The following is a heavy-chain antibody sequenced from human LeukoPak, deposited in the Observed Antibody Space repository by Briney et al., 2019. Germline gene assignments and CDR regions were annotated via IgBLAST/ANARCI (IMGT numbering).Heavy chain of an antibody. CDR3: ARNRYELGLDY. V-gene: IGHV3-64*01. Sequence: GGSLRLSCAASGFTLSSYAMHWVRQAPGKGLEYVSAISNNGDSTYYANSVKGRFTISRDNSKNTLYLQMGSLRAEDMAVYYCARNRYELGLDYWGQGTLVTVSS. CDR2: ISNNGDST. J-gene: IGHJ4*02. D-gene: IGHD1-26*01. CDR1: GFTLSSYA.